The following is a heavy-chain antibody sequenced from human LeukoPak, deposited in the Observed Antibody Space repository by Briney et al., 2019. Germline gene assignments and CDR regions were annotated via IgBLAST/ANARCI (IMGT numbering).Heavy chain of an antibody. CDR3: ARDPHNPGPIDY. Sequence: GGSLRLSCAASGFTLSSYSMNWVRQAPGKGLEWVSSISGNNNYIYYADSVGGRFTISRDNARDSLFLQMDSLRAEDTAVYYCARDPHNPGPIDYWGQGTLVTVSS. J-gene: IGHJ4*02. CDR2: ISGNNNYI. V-gene: IGHV3-21*01. CDR1: GFTLSSYS.